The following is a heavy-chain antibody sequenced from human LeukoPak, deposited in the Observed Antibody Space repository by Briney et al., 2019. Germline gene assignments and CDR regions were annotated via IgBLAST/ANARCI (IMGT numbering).Heavy chain of an antibody. Sequence: GGSLRLSCAASGFIFSSYWMHWVRQAPGKGLVWVSRINSDGSSTFYADSVKGRFTISGDNAKNTPYLQMNSLRAEDTALYYCARGGVYSRSPFDYWGQGTLVTVSS. J-gene: IGHJ4*02. CDR3: ARGGVYSRSPFDY. V-gene: IGHV3-74*01. D-gene: IGHD6-6*01. CDR1: GFIFSSYW. CDR2: INSDGSST.